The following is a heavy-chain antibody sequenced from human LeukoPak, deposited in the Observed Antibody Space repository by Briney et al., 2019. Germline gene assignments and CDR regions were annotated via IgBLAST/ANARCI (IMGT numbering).Heavy chain of an antibody. J-gene: IGHJ4*02. Sequence: GGSLRLSCAASGFTFDNFAMHWVRQAPGKGLEWVSGISWNSGSIGYADSVKGRFTISRDNAKNSLYLQMNSLRAEDTALYYCAKDIRRLLWFGELFNWGQGTLVTVSS. V-gene: IGHV3-9*01. CDR1: GFTFDNFA. D-gene: IGHD3-10*01. CDR2: ISWNSGSI. CDR3: AKDIRRLLWFGELFN.